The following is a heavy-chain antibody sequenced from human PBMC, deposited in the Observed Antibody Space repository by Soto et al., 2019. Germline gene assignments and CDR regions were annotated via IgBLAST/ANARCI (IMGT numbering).Heavy chain of an antibody. CDR3: ARTRGMDYYYGMDV. J-gene: IGHJ6*02. V-gene: IGHV3-53*01. CDR2: IHSGGST. CDR1: GFSVGSNY. Sequence: GGSLRLSCAASGFSVGSNYMSWVRQAPGKGLEWVSVIHSGGSTYYADSVKGRFTISRDNSENTLFLQMSSLRAEDTAVYYCARTRGMDYYYGMDVWGQGTTVTVSS.